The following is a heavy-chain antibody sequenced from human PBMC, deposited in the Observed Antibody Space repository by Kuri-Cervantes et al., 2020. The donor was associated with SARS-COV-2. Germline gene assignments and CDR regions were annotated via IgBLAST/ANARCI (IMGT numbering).Heavy chain of an antibody. Sequence: GESLKISCAASGFTFSSYEMNWVRQAPGKGLVWVSRINPDGSYTNNADSVKGRFTLSRDNAKNMLFLQMNSLRAEDTAVYYCVRDGEHWNFDYWGQGTLVTVSS. CDR3: VRDGEHWNFDY. CDR1: GFTFSSYE. D-gene: IGHD1-1*01. V-gene: IGHV3-74*01. J-gene: IGHJ4*02. CDR2: INPDGSYT.